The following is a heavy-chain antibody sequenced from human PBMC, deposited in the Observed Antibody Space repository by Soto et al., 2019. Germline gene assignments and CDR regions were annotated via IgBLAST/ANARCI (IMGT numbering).Heavy chain of an antibody. D-gene: IGHD5-12*01. CDR3: AKGDNLGPKTGYAFDP. CDR2: TYFRSKWYN. Sequence: PTLSHTGAISGDNGSKNTASWNWIKTSPSRGLEWLGRTYFRSKWYNDYAVSVKSRIIINPDTSNNQFSLQLNSVTPEDTAVYFCAKGDNLGPKTGYAFDPWGQGIMVNVSS. J-gene: IGHJ5*02. V-gene: IGHV6-1*01. CDR1: GDNGSKNTAS.